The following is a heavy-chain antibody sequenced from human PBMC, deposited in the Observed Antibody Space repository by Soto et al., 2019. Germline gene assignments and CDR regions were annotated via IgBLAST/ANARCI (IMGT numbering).Heavy chain of an antibody. Sequence: ASVKVSCKASGYTFTSHGISWVRQAPGQGLEWMGWISAYNGNTNYAQKLQGRVTMTTDTSTSTAYMELRSLRSDDTAVYYCARLPNYYDSSGYPYYFDYWGQGTLVTVSS. CDR2: ISAYNGNT. J-gene: IGHJ4*02. D-gene: IGHD3-22*01. V-gene: IGHV1-18*01. CDR3: ARLPNYYDSSGYPYYFDY. CDR1: GYTFTSHG.